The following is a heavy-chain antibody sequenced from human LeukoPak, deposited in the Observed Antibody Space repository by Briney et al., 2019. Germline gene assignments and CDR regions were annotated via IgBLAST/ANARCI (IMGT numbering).Heavy chain of an antibody. Sequence: SETLSLTCTVSGGSISSYFWSWIRQPPGKGVQWIGYIYYSGSTIYNPSLKSRVTISVDTSKNQFSLKLSSVTAADTAVYYCAREQRDYVWGSYRSRFDYWGQGTLVTVSS. J-gene: IGHJ4*02. CDR1: GGSISSYF. CDR2: IYYSGST. D-gene: IGHD3-16*02. V-gene: IGHV4-59*01. CDR3: AREQRDYVWGSYRSRFDY.